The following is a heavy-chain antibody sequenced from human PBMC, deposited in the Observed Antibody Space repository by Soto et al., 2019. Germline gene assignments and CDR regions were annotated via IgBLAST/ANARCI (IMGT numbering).Heavy chain of an antibody. V-gene: IGHV4-59*08. J-gene: IGHJ2*01. Sequence: QVQLQESGPGLVKPSETLSLTCSVSGVYISSHYWSWIRQPPGKGLEWIGYVYHSGKTDSNPSLKSRITISMDTSKNQVSLSLTSVTAADTAVYYCARPRGTTPAVWYFELWGRGTLVTVSS. CDR3: ARPRGTTPAVWYFEL. CDR1: GVYISSHY. D-gene: IGHD1-26*01. CDR2: VYHSGKT.